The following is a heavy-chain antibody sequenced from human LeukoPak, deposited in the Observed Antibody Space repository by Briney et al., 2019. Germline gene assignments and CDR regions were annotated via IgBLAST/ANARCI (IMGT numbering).Heavy chain of an antibody. CDR1: GGSFSGYY. CDR3: ARWGRFGYCSGGSCYRPSYYFDY. V-gene: IGHV4-34*01. D-gene: IGHD2-15*01. CDR2: INHSGST. Sequence: NPSETLSLTCAVYGGSFSGYYWSWIRQPPGKGLEWIGEINHSGSTNYNPSLKSRVTISVDTSKNQFSLKLSSVTAADTAVYYCARWGRFGYCSGGSCYRPSYYFDYWGQGTLVTVSS. J-gene: IGHJ4*02.